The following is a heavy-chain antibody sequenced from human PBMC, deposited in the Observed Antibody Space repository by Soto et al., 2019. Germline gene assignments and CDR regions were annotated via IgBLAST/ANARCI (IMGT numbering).Heavy chain of an antibody. CDR1: GASISGFY. Sequence: ETLSLTCTVSGASISGFYWSWIRKSAGKGLEWIGRIYATGTTDYNPSLKSRVMMSVDTSKKQFSLKLRSVTAADTAVYYCVRDGTKTLRDWFDPWGQGISVTVS. CDR3: VRDGTKTLRDWFDP. V-gene: IGHV4-4*07. D-gene: IGHD1-1*01. J-gene: IGHJ5*02. CDR2: IYATGTT.